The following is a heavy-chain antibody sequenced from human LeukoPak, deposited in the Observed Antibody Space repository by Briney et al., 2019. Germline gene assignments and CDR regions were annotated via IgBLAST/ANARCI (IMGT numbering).Heavy chain of an antibody. D-gene: IGHD3-9*01. CDR1: GFTFSSYG. V-gene: IGHV3-33*01. CDR2: IWYDGSNK. CDR3: ARDSGYRTPFDY. Sequence: GGSLRLSCAASGFTFSSYGMHWVRQAPGKGLEWVAVIWYDGSNKYYADSVKGRFTISRDNSKNTLYLQMNSLRAGDTAVYYCARDSGYRTPFDYWGQGTLVTVSS. J-gene: IGHJ4*02.